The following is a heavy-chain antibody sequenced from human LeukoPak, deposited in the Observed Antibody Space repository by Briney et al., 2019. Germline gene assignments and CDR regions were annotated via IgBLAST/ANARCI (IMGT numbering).Heavy chain of an antibody. V-gene: IGHV4-59*01. CDR1: GGSITNSY. Sequence: SETLSLTFTVSGGSITNSYWNWIRQSPGKGLEWIGYINYSGSTNYNPSLKSRVIISVDTSKNQFSLKLSSVTAADTAMYFCARDPLSTNDFDIWGQGTMVTVSS. J-gene: IGHJ3*02. CDR2: INYSGST. D-gene: IGHD1-1*01. CDR3: ARDPLSTNDFDI.